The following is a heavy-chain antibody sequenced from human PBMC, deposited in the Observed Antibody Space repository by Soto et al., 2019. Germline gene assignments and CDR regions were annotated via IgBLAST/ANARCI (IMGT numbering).Heavy chain of an antibody. V-gene: IGHV3-30*18. Sequence: QVQLVESGGGVVQPGRSLRLSCAASGFTFSSYGMHWVRQAPGKGLEWVAVISYDGSNKYYADSVKGRFTISRDNSKNTLYLQMNILRAEDTAVYYCAKDYYDSSGYYYGGRYYYGMDVWGQGTTVTVSS. J-gene: IGHJ6*02. CDR2: ISYDGSNK. CDR3: AKDYYDSSGYYYGGRYYYGMDV. D-gene: IGHD3-22*01. CDR1: GFTFSSYG.